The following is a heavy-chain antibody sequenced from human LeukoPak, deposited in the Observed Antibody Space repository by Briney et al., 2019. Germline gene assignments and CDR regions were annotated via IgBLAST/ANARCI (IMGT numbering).Heavy chain of an antibody. D-gene: IGHD3-22*01. CDR3: AKLVDSSGYYSYDAFDI. J-gene: IGHJ3*02. CDR1: GFTFSSYG. Sequence: PGGSLRLSCAASGFTFSSYGMHWVRRATGKGLEWGAVITYDGSNKYYADSVKGRFTISRDNSKNTLYLQLSSLRAEDTAVYYCAKLVDSSGYYSYDAFDIWGQGTMVTVSS. CDR2: ITYDGSNK. V-gene: IGHV3-30*18.